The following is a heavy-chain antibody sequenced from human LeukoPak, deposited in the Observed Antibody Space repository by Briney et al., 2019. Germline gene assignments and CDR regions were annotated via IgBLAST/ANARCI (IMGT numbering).Heavy chain of an antibody. V-gene: IGHV4-39*01. CDR1: GGSISSSSYY. CDR3: VRIAVTGLTGDY. J-gene: IGHJ4*02. D-gene: IGHD3-9*01. Sequence: SETLSLTCTVSGGSISSSSYYWGWIRQPPGKGLNYIGSIYYSGFTYYSPSLKSRVTISVDTSKNQFSLRLNSVTAADTAVYYCVRIAVTGLTGDYWSQGTLVTVSS. CDR2: IYYSGFT.